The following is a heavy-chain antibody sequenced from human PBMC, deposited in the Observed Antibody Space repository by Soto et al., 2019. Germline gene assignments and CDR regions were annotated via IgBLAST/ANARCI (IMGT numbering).Heavy chain of an antibody. Sequence: ASVKVSCKASGYTFTSYDIYWVRQATGQGLEWMGWMNPNTGNSGYAQRFQGRVTVTSDTSINTVYMELSSLRSEDTAVYYCARRAETNGWNGFGADKYYFDFWGQGTLVTVSS. V-gene: IGHV1-8*01. CDR3: ARRAETNGWNGFGADKYYFDF. CDR2: MNPNTGNS. J-gene: IGHJ4*02. CDR1: GYTFTSYD. D-gene: IGHD1-1*01.